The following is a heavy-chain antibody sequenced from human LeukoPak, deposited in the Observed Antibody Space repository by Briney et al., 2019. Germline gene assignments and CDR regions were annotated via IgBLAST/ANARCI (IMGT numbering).Heavy chain of an antibody. D-gene: IGHD3-9*01. CDR1: GFTFSSYG. Sequence: GGSLRLSCAASGFTFSSYGMHWVRQAPGKGLEWVAVISYDGSNKYYADSVKGRFTISRDNSKNTLYLQMNSLRAEDTAVYYCANRYDTQLDYWGQGTLVTVSS. CDR3: ANRYDTQLDY. CDR2: ISYDGSNK. V-gene: IGHV3-30*18. J-gene: IGHJ4*02.